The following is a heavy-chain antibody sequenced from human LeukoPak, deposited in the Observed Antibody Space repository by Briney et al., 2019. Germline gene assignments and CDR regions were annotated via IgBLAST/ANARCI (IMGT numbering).Heavy chain of an antibody. V-gene: IGHV1-46*01. Sequence: ASVKVSCKASGYTFTSYYMHWVRQAPGQGLEWMGIINPSGGSTSYAQKFQGRVTMTRDTSTSTVYMELSSLGSEDTAVYYCARDRNNVDTAMVYGYWGQGTLVTVSS. J-gene: IGHJ4*02. CDR2: INPSGGST. CDR1: GYTFTSYY. CDR3: ARDRNNVDTAMVYGY. D-gene: IGHD5-18*01.